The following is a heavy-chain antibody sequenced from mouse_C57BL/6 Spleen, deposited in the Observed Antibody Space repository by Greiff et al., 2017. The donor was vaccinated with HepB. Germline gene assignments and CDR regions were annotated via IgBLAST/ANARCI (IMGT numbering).Heavy chain of an antibody. CDR1: GYTFTSYW. Sequence: QVQLQQPGTELVKPGASVKLSCKASGYTFTSYWMHWVKQRPGQGLEWMGNINPSNGGTNYNEKFKSKATLTVDKSSSTAYMQLSSLTSEDSAVYYCARSGATYDGYYGRWFAYWGQGTLVTVSA. CDR2: INPSNGGT. V-gene: IGHV1-53*01. J-gene: IGHJ3*01. D-gene: IGHD2-3*01. CDR3: ARSGATYDGYYGRWFAY.